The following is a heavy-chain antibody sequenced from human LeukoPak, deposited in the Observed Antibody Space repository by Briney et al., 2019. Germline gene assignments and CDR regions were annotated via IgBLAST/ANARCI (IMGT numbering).Heavy chain of an antibody. CDR1: GFTFSSYS. J-gene: IGHJ5*02. V-gene: IGHV3-21*01. D-gene: IGHD6-13*01. Sequence: PGGSLRLSCAASGFTFSSYSMNWVRQAPGKGLEWVSSISSSSSYIYYADSVKGRFTISRDNAKNSLYLQMNSLRAEDTAVYYCASASPGYSSSWFGENWFDPWGQGTLVTVSS. CDR2: ISSSSSYI. CDR3: ASASPGYSSSWFGENWFDP.